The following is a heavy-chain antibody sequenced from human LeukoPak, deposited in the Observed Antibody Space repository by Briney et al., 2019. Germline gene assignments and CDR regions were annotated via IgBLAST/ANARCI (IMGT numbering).Heavy chain of an antibody. D-gene: IGHD1-26*01. CDR3: ARATSGSFDY. J-gene: IGHJ4*02. V-gene: IGHV3-30-3*01. CDR2: ISYDGSNK. Sequence: GGSLRLSCAASGFTFSSYAMHWVRQAPGKGLEWVAVISYDGSNKYYADSVKGRFTISRDNSKNTLYLQMNGLRAEGTAVYYCARATSGSFDYWGQGTLVTVSS. CDR1: GFTFSSYA.